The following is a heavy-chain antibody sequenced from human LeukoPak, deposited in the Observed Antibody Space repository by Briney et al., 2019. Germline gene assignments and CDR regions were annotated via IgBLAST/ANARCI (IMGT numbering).Heavy chain of an antibody. Sequence: ASVKVSCKASGYTFTSYYMHWVRQAPGQGLEWMGIINPSGGSTSYAQKFQGRVTMTRDTSTSTVYMELSSLRSEDTAVYYCARSITMVRGVIITPLGYWGQGTLATVSS. D-gene: IGHD3-10*01. V-gene: IGHV1-46*01. CDR3: ARSITMVRGVIITPLGY. CDR1: GYTFTSYY. CDR2: INPSGGST. J-gene: IGHJ4*02.